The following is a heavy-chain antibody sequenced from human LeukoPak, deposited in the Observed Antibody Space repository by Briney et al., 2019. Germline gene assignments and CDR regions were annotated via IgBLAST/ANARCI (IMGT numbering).Heavy chain of an antibody. D-gene: IGHD3-16*01. J-gene: IGHJ4*02. CDR2: IYHSGST. CDR1: GGXISSSNW. CDR3: ARVVLGAYFDY. V-gene: IGHV4-4*02. Sequence: SGTLPLTCAVSGGXISSSNWWSWVRQPPGKGLEWIGEIYHSGSTNYNPSPKSRVTISVDKSKNQFSLKLSSVTAADTAVYYCARVVLGAYFDYWGQGTLVTVSS.